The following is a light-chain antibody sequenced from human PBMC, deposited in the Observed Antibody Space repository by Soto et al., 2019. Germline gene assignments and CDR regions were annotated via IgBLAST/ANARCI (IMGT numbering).Light chain of an antibody. V-gene: IGLV1-44*01. CDR2: SNN. CDR3: ATWDDSLNGPV. J-gene: IGLJ2*01. Sequence: QAVVTQPPSASGTPGQRVTISCSGSSSNIGSNTVNWYHQLPGTAPKLLIHSNNQRPSGVPDRFSGSKSGTSASLAISGLQSEDEADYYCATWDDSLNGPVFGGGTKVTVL. CDR1: SSNIGSNT.